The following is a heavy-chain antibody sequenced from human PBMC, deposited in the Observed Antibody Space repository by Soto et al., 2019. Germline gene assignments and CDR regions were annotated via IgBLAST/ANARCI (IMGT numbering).Heavy chain of an antibody. Sequence: SETLSLTCSVSGASISNLDYFGAWIRQPPGQALEYIGYIYKSATTYYNPSFESRVAISVDTSKSQFSLNVTSVTAADTAVYFCARGRYCLTGRCFPNWFDSWGQGALVTVSS. D-gene: IGHD7-27*01. J-gene: IGHJ5*01. CDR2: IYKSATT. V-gene: IGHV4-30-4*01. CDR1: GASISNLDYF. CDR3: ARGRYCLTGRCFPNWFDS.